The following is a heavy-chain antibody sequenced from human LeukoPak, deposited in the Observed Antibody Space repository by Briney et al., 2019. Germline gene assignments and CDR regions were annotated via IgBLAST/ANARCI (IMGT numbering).Heavy chain of an antibody. D-gene: IGHD3-22*01. CDR2: IYYTVTT. CDR1: GGSISSVSYY. Sequence: SETLSLTCTVSGGSISSVSYYWGWIRQPPGKGLEWIGNIYYTVTTYCNPSLKSRVTISVDTPKNQFSLNLSSVTAANTAVYYCARRHYYDSSVRGWGQGTLVTVSS. CDR3: ARRHYYDSSVRG. V-gene: IGHV4-39*01. J-gene: IGHJ4*02.